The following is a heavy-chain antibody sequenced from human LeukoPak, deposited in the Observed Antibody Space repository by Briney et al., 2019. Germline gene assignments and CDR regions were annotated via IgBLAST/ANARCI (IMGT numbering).Heavy chain of an antibody. V-gene: IGHV4-38-2*02. CDR1: YSISSGYY. Sequence: SETLSLTCSYSISSGYYWGWIRQPPGKGLEWIGSIYQSGTTYYNPSLKSRGTISVDTSKNQFSLKLSSVTAADTAVYYCARENRWSRLDYWGQGTLVTVSS. CDR2: IYQSGTT. CDR3: ARENRWSRLDY. D-gene: IGHD4-23*01. J-gene: IGHJ4*02.